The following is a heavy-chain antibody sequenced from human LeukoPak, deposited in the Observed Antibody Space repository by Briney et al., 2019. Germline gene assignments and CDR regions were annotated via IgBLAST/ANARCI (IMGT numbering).Heavy chain of an antibody. J-gene: IGHJ4*02. CDR3: TTSLGVDSSGWYDFSDY. Sequence: GGCLRLSCAASGFTFSNAWMSWVRQAPGKGLEWVGRIKSKPDGGTTDYAAPVKGRFTISRDDSKNTLYLQMNSLKTEDTAVHYCTTSLGVDSSGWYDFSDYWGQGTLVTVSS. CDR1: GFTFSNAW. CDR2: IKSKPDGGTT. V-gene: IGHV3-15*01. D-gene: IGHD6-19*01.